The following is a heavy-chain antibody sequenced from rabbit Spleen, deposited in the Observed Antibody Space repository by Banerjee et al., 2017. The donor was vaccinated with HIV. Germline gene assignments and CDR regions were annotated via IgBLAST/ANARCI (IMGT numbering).Heavy chain of an antibody. J-gene: IGHJ4*01. D-gene: IGHD4-2*01. Sequence: QEQLEESGGGLVKPGASLTLTCKASGLDFSTSYWICWVRQAPGKGLEWIACIDVVKSGSTYYETWAKGRFTISKTSSTTVTLQLTSLTAADTATYFCARDAAGREDFNLWGPGTLVTVS. CDR1: GLDFSTSYW. V-gene: IGHV1S45*01. CDR2: IDVVKSGST. CDR3: ARDAAGREDFNL.